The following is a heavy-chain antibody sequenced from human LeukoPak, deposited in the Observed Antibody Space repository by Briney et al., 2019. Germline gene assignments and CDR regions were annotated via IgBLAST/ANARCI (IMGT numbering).Heavy chain of an antibody. D-gene: IGHD1-26*01. CDR1: GVTFSSYA. V-gene: IGHV3-30-3*01. Sequence: PGGSLRLSCAASGVTFSSYAMHWVRQAPGKGLEWVAVISYDGSNKYYADSVKGRFTISRDNSKNTLYLQMNSLRAEDTAVYYCARDRWELLRGNFDYWGQGTLVTVSS. CDR2: ISYDGSNK. J-gene: IGHJ4*02. CDR3: ARDRWELLRGNFDY.